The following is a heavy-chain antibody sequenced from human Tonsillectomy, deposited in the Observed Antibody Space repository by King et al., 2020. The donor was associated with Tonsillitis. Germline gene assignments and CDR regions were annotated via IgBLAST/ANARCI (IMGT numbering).Heavy chain of an antibody. CDR3: ARADNSGYYYY. CDR1: GGSISSGGYS. Sequence: QLQESGPGLVKPSQTLSLTCAVSGGSISSGGYSWSWIRQPPGKGLEWIGYIYYSGSTYYNPSLKSRVTILVDTSRNQFSLKLSSVTAADTAVYYCARADNSGYYYYWGQGTLVTVSS. D-gene: IGHD3-22*01. J-gene: IGHJ4*02. CDR2: IYYSGST. V-gene: IGHV4-30-4*07.